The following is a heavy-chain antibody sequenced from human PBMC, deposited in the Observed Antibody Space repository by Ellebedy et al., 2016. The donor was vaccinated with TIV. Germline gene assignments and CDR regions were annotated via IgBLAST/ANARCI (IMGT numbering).Heavy chain of an antibody. CDR3: TTELLTEGRSAPSVT. CDR2: IKNKAEGETT. CDR1: GFSFSDAW. Sequence: GESLKISXAVSGFSFSDAWMTWVRQAPGKGPEWVGRIKNKAEGETTDYATGVKGRFTISRDDSKDTLYLQMNSLKSEDTAVYYCTTELLTEGRSAPSVTWGQGTRVTVSS. D-gene: IGHD3-10*01. V-gene: IGHV3-15*01. J-gene: IGHJ5*02.